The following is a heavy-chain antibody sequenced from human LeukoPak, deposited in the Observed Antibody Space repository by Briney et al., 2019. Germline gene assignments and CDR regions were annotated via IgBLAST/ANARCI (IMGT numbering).Heavy chain of an antibody. CDR1: GGSISSYY. J-gene: IGHJ6*04. CDR2: IYYSGST. CDR3: ARDRSGTGMDV. V-gene: IGHV4-59*01. Sequence: SETLSLTCTVSGGSISSYYWSWIRQPPGKGLEWIGYIYYSGSTNYNPSLKSRVTISVDTSKNQFSLKLSSVTAADTAVYYCARDRSGTGMDVWGEGTTVTVSS.